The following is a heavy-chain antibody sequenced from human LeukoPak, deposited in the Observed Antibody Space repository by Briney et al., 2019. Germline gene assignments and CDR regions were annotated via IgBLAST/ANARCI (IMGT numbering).Heavy chain of an antibody. CDR1: GGSFSGYY. Sequence: SETLSLTCAVYGGSFSGYYWSWIRQPPGKGLEWIGEINHSGSTNYNPSLKSRVTISVDTSKNQFSLMLSSVTAADTAVYYCARFRDYYGSGLIDYWGQGTLVTVSS. J-gene: IGHJ4*02. D-gene: IGHD3-10*01. CDR2: INHSGST. V-gene: IGHV4-34*01. CDR3: ARFRDYYGSGLIDY.